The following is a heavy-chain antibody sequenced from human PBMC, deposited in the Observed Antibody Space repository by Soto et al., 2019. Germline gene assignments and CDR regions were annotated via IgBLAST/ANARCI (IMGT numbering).Heavy chain of an antibody. CDR1: GASISSYN. J-gene: IGHJ2*01. Sequence: SETLSLTCSVSGASISSYNWNWVRQSAGKGPEWVGRLNIAGTINYNPSLKSRITMSMDTSKNQISLHLRSVTAADTAMYYCARDRGEYTSSWFWYFSHWGHGTLVTVPQ. CDR2: LNIAGTI. D-gene: IGHD6-13*01. CDR3: ARDRGEYTSSWFWYFSH. V-gene: IGHV4-4*07.